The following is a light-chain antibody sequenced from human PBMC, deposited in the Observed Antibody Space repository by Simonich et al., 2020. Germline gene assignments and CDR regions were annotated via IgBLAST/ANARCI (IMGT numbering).Light chain of an antibody. CDR3: QQYNSYWT. CDR1: QSISTW. V-gene: IGKV1-5*03. Sequence: DIQMTQSPSTLSASVGDRDTITCRASQSISTWLAWYRQKPGKAPKLLIYKASSLESGVPSRFGGSGSGTEFTLTISSLQPDEFATYYCQQYNSYWTFGQGTKVEIK. J-gene: IGKJ1*01. CDR2: KAS.